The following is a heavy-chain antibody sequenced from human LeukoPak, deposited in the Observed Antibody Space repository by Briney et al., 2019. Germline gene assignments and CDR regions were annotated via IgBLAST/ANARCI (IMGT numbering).Heavy chain of an antibody. CDR3: ARQRTTFGGVISIFDY. V-gene: IGHV4-39*01. Sequence: PSETLSLTCTLSGGSISSSTYYWGWIRQPPGKGLEWIGSINYSGCTHYNPSLKSRITISVDTSKNQFSLKLSSLTAADTAVYYCARQRTTFGGVISIFDYWGQGTLVTVSS. CDR1: GGSISSSTYY. J-gene: IGHJ4*02. D-gene: IGHD3-16*02. CDR2: INYSGCT.